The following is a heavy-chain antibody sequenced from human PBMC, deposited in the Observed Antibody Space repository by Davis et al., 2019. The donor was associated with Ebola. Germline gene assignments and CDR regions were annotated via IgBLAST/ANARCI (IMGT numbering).Heavy chain of an antibody. V-gene: IGHV1-46*03. Sequence: AASVKVSCKASGYIFTNYYMHWVRQAPGQALEWMGMINPNDGRTIYSQKFQGRVTVTRDTSTTTVYMDLSSLRSEDTALYYCTTPGGQDRGYDVFDIWGQGTMVTVSS. CDR1: GYIFTNYY. CDR3: TTPGGQDRGYDVFDI. CDR2: INPNDGRT. D-gene: IGHD5-12*01. J-gene: IGHJ3*02.